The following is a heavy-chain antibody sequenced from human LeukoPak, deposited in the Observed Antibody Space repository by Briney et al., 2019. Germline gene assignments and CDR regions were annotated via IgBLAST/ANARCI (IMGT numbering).Heavy chain of an antibody. J-gene: IGHJ5*02. V-gene: IGHV3-7*01. Sequence: GGSLRLSCTASGFTFSTYWMGWVRQAPGKGLEWVANIRQDGGEIYYVDSVKGRFTISRDNAKNSLYLQMNSLRAEDSAVYYCARVVSWGWFDPWGQGTLVTVSS. CDR2: IRQDGGEI. CDR1: GFTFSTYW. D-gene: IGHD3-16*01. CDR3: ARVVSWGWFDP.